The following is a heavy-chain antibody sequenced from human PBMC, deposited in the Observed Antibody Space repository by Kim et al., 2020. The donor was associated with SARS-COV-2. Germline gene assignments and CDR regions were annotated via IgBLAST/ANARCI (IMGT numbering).Heavy chain of an antibody. J-gene: IGHJ5*02. CDR1: GGSFSGYY. CDR2: INHSGST. Sequence: SETLSLTCAVYGGSFSGYYWSWIRQPPGKGLEWIGEINHSGSTNYNPSLKSRVTISVDTSKNQFSLKLSSVTAADTAVYYCARGWAYGSGSYLDPWGQGTLVTVSS. V-gene: IGHV4-34*01. CDR3: ARGWAYGSGSYLDP. D-gene: IGHD3-10*01.